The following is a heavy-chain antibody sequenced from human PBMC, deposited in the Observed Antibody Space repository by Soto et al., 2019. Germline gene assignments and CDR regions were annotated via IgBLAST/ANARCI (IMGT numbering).Heavy chain of an antibody. Sequence: QVQLVDSGGGVVQPGRSLRLSCVASGFTFNSYGMHWVRQAPGKGLEWVAVIWYDGSNKYYADSVKGRFTISRDNSKNTLYLQMNSLRAEDTAVYYCARQRDYYYYGMDVWGQGTTVTVSS. J-gene: IGHJ6*02. CDR1: GFTFNSYG. CDR3: ARQRDYYYYGMDV. D-gene: IGHD6-25*01. CDR2: IWYDGSNK. V-gene: IGHV3-33*01.